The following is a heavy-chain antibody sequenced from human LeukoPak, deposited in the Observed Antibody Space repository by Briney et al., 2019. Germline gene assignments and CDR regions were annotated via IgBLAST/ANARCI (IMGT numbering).Heavy chain of an antibody. CDR3: AKGTQWELFSVN. D-gene: IGHD1-26*01. CDR1: GFTFSSYS. J-gene: IGHJ3*01. CDR2: ISGSGGST. V-gene: IGHV3-23*01. Sequence: GGSLRLSCAASGFTFSSYSMNWVRQAPGKGLEWVSAISGSGGSTYYADSVKGRFTISRDNSKNTLYLQMNSLRAEDTAVYYCAKGTQWELFSVNWGQGTMVTVSS.